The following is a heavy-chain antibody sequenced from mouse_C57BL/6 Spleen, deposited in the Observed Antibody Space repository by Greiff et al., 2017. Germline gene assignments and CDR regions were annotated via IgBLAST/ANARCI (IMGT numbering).Heavy chain of an antibody. CDR3: ARRPETDPYYFDY. J-gene: IGHJ2*01. Sequence: EVKLVESGGGLVKPGGSLKLSCAASGFTFSDYGMHWVRQAPEKGLEWVAYISSGSSTIYYADTVKGRFTISRDNAKNTLFLQMTSLRSEDTAMYYCARRPETDPYYFDYWGQGTTLTVSS. D-gene: IGHD4-1*01. V-gene: IGHV5-17*01. CDR2: ISSGSSTI. CDR1: GFTFSDYG.